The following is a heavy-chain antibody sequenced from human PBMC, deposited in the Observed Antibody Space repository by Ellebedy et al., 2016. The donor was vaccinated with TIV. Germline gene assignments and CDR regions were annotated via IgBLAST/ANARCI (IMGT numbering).Heavy chain of an antibody. CDR3: ARISYEGTPYFDY. J-gene: IGHJ4*02. V-gene: IGHV7-4-1*02. D-gene: IGHD3-16*01. CDR2: INTNTGNP. CDR1: GYSFTSYA. Sequence: AASVKVSCKASGYSFTSYAMNWARQAPGQGLEWVGWINTNTGNPMYAQGFTGRFVFSLDTSVSTAYLQISSLKAEDTAVYYCARISYEGTPYFDYWGQGTLVTVSS.